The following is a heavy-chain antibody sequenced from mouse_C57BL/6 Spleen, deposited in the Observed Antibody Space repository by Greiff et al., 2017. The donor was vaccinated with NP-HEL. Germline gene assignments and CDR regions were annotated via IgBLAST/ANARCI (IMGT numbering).Heavy chain of an antibody. CDR1: GYTFTSYG. J-gene: IGHJ2*01. CDR3: AIYSNSYFDY. V-gene: IGHV1-81*01. CDR2: IYPRSGNT. Sequence: VKLMESGAELARPGASVKLSCKASGYTFTSYGISWVKQRTGQGLEWIGEIYPRSGNTYYNEKFKGKATLTADKSSSTAYMELRSLTSEDSAVYFCAIYSNSYFDYWGQGTTLTVSS. D-gene: IGHD2-5*01.